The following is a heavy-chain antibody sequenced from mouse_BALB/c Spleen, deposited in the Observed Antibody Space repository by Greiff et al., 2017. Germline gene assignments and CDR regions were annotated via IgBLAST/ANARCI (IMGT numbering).Heavy chain of an antibody. J-gene: IGHJ3*01. CDR3: TRSRGYYYGLCAY. Sequence: QVQLQQSGAELVKPGASVKLSCKASGYTFTSYYMYWVKQRPGQGLEWIGEINPSNGGTNFNEKFKSKATLTVDKSSSTAYMQLSSLTSEDSAVYYCTRSRGYYYGLCAYWGQGTLVTVSA. D-gene: IGHD1-1*01. V-gene: IGHV1S81*02. CDR2: INPSNGGT. CDR1: GYTFTSYY.